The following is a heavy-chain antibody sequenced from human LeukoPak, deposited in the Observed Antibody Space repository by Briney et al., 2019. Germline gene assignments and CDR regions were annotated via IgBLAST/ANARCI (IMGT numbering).Heavy chain of an antibody. D-gene: IGHD3-10*01. CDR1: GGSISNSNYH. CDR3: ARISGPYYYAVDV. V-gene: IGHV4-39*01. Sequence: PSETLSLTCTVSGGSISNSNYHWGWIRQPPGKGLEWIGKIYFTETYSNPSLKSRVTISMDTSRNQFSLKLSSVTAADTAMFYCARISGPYYYAVDVWGQGTTVTVSS. CDR2: IYFTET. J-gene: IGHJ6*02.